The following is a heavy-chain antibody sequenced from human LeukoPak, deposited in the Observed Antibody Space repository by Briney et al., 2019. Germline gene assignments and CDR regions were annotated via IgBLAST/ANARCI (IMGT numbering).Heavy chain of an antibody. D-gene: IGHD6-13*01. CDR2: IYYSGST. J-gene: IGHJ4*02. CDR3: ARRGIAAAGTIDY. CDR1: GGSISSSSYY. Sequence: PSETLSLTCIVSGGSISSSSYYWGWIRQPPGKGLEWIGSIYYSGSTYYNPSLKSRVTISVDTSKNQFSLKLSSVTAADTAVYYCARRGIAAAGTIDYWSQGTLVTVSS. V-gene: IGHV4-39*01.